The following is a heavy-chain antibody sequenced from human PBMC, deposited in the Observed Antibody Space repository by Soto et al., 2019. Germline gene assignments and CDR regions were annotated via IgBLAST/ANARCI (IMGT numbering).Heavy chain of an antibody. CDR1: GFTFSSYA. CDR2: ISGSGGST. D-gene: IGHD6-19*01. Sequence: PVGSLRLSCAASGFTFSSYAMSWVRQAPGKGLEWVSAISGSGGSTYYADSVKGRFTISRDNSKNTLYLQMNSLRAEDTAVYYCAKDLSTLGLVSRGDGDAFDIWGQGTMVTVSS. CDR3: AKDLSTLGLVSRGDGDAFDI. V-gene: IGHV3-23*01. J-gene: IGHJ3*02.